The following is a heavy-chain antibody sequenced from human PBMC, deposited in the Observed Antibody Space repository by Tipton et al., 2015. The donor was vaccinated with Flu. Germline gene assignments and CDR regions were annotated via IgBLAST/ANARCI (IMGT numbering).Heavy chain of an antibody. CDR2: SKPDGSEG. D-gene: IGHD3-10*01. V-gene: IGHV3-7*01. J-gene: IGHJ3*01. CDR1: GFTFSSHW. CDR3: ALYNSLGV. Sequence: GSLRLSCAASGFTFSSHWMNWVRQAPGKGPEWVASSKPDGSEGFYLDSVKGRFTISRDNTKNSLYPQMSSLRAEDTAVYHCALYNSLGVWGQGTMVTVSS.